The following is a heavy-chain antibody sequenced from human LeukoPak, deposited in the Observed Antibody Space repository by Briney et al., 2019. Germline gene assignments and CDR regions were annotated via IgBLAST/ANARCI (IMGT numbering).Heavy chain of an antibody. CDR2: INPNSGGT. D-gene: IGHD1-26*01. J-gene: IGHJ4*02. CDR1: GYTFTGYY. V-gene: IGHV1-2*02. CDR3: ARVHLSGSYLTFDY. Sequence: ASVKVSCKASGYTFTGYYIHWVRQAPGQGLEWMGCINPNSGGTNYAQKFQGRVTMTRDTSSTAAYMELSRLRSDDTAVYYCARVHLSGSYLTFDYWGQGTLVTVSS.